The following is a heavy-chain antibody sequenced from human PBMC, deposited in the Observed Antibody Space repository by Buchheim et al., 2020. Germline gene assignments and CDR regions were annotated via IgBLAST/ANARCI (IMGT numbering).Heavy chain of an antibody. CDR3: ARDSVVVPGASADYYYYGMDV. V-gene: IGHV3-48*02. Sequence: EVQLVESGGGLVQPGGSLRLSCAASGFTFSSYSMNWVRQAPGKGLEWVSYISSSSSTIYYADSVNGRFTLSRDTAHNSLYLQMNSLRDEDTAVYYCARDSVVVPGASADYYYYGMDVWGQGTT. J-gene: IGHJ6*02. CDR1: GFTFSSYS. CDR2: ISSSSSTI. D-gene: IGHD2-2*01.